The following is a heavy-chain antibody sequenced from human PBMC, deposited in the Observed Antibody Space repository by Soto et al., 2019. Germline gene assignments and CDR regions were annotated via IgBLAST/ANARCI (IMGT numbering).Heavy chain of an antibody. J-gene: IGHJ3*02. CDR1: GFTFTNYF. Sequence: QVQLVQSGAEVKKPGASVKLSCTASGFTFTNYFMHWVRQAPGQGLEWVGMINRGGSSTNYAQIFQGRLTMTTDTSTSTVYMELSSLTSEDTAVYYCAREAYAFDIWGQGTMVTVSS. CDR3: AREAYAFDI. V-gene: IGHV1-46*01. CDR2: INRGGSST.